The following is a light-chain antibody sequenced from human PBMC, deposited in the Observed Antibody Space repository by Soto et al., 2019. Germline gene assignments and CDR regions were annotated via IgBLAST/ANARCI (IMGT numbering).Light chain of an antibody. CDR2: DVS. Sequence: QSALTQPASVSGSPGQSITISCTGTSSDVGGYNYVSWYQQHPGKAPKFMIYDVSNQPSGVSNRFSGSKSGNTASLTISGLQAEDEADYYCTSYTSSSTYVFGTVTKVTVL. J-gene: IGLJ1*01. CDR1: SSDVGGYNY. CDR3: TSYTSSSTYV. V-gene: IGLV2-14*01.